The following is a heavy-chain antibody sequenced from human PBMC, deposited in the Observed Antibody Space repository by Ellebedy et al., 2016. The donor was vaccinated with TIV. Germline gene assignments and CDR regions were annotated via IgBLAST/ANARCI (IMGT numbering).Heavy chain of an antibody. CDR3: VVGDCSGGSCRGSF. CDR1: GFTFSSYS. D-gene: IGHD2-15*01. J-gene: IGHJ4*02. Sequence: GESLKISXAASGFTFSSYSMNWVRQAPGKGLEWVSSISSNKNYIYYADSVKGRFTISRDNAWNSVYLQMNSLRAGDTALYYCVVGDCSGGSCRGSFWGPGTLVTVSS. V-gene: IGHV3-21*01. CDR2: ISSNKNYI.